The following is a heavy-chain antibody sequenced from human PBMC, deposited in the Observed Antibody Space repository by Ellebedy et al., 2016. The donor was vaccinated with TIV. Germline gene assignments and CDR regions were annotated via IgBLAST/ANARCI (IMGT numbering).Heavy chain of an antibody. D-gene: IGHD2-2*01. CDR3: ARPLSTYNAFDI. CDR2: IYSSGST. V-gene: IGHV4-59*08. J-gene: IGHJ3*02. Sequence: SETLSLTCTVPGDSISSHYWTWIRQSPEKGLEWIGYIYSSGSTNYNPSLKSRVTLSLDTSKNQVSLKLSSVTAADTALYYCARPLSTYNAFDIWGRGTKVTVSS. CDR1: GDSISSHY.